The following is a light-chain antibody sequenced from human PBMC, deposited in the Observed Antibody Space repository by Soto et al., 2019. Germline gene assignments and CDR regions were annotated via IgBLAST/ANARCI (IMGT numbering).Light chain of an antibody. CDR1: QNIDTW. CDR2: KVS. CDR3: QQYRTYWT. J-gene: IGKJ1*01. Sequence: DIQMTQSNSTLSASVGVRVHITCRASQNIDTWLAWYQQKPGKAPKVLIYKVSSLESGVPSRFSGGGSGTEFTLTISSLQPDDFATYYCQQYRTYWTFGQGTKAAI. V-gene: IGKV1-5*03.